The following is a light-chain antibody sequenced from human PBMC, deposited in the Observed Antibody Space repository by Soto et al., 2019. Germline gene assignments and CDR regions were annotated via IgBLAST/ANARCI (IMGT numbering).Light chain of an antibody. CDR3: HQFGDSPQT. CDR1: QSLSVSY. J-gene: IGKJ1*01. CDR2: STS. Sequence: EIVLTQSPGTLSLSPGDRATLSCRASQSLSVSYIAWYQQEPGQAPRLLIYSTSTRAAGIPDRFTGRGSGTHFTLAISRLEPEDFAVYYCHQFGDSPQTFGQGTKVDIK. V-gene: IGKV3-20*01.